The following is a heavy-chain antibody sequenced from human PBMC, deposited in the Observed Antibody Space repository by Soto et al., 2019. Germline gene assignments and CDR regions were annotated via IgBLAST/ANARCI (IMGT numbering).Heavy chain of an antibody. CDR1: GDSISGYY. CDR3: ARLHIWTGYPADY. J-gene: IGHJ4*02. CDR2: IYYTGST. D-gene: IGHD3-9*01. V-gene: IGHV4-59*08. Sequence: SETLSLTCTVSGDSISGYYWNWIRQPPGKGLEWIGYIYYTGSTNCNPSLKSRVTMSVDTSKNQFSLNLSSVTAADTAVYYCARLHIWTGYPADYWGQGTLVTAPQ.